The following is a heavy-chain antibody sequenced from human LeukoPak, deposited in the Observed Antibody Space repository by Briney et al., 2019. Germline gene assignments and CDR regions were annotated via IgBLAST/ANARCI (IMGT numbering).Heavy chain of an antibody. V-gene: IGHV3-23*01. CDR3: AKGSPYNFHFDY. D-gene: IGHD1-1*01. Sequence: GGSLRLSCAAPGVSFSSSATCWVRQAPGKGLEWVSAISGSGGSIYCADSVKGRFTISRDNTKNTLYLQMNSLRAEDTAVYYCAKGSPYNFHFDYWGQGTLVTVSS. CDR1: GVSFSSSA. J-gene: IGHJ4*02. CDR2: ISGSGGSI.